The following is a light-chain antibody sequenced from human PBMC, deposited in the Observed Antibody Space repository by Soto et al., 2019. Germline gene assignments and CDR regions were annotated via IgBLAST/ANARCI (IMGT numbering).Light chain of an antibody. CDR3: QQSHSTPYT. Sequence: DIPLTQSPSSLSPSVGDRITHTCRASQSISRNLNWYQQMPGKAPSLLIYAARDLQSGVPGRFSGSGSGTEFNLTISSLQPEDLATYYRQQSHSTPYTFGQGTKLEI. CDR2: AAR. CDR1: QSISRN. V-gene: IGKV1-39*01. J-gene: IGKJ2*01.